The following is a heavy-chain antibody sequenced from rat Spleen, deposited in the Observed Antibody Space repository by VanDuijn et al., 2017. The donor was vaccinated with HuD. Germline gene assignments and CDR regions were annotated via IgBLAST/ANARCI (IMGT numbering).Heavy chain of an antibody. V-gene: IGHV3-3*01. Sequence: EVQLQESGPGPVKVSESLSLTCSVTGHSITSSYRWNWIRKFPGNKLEWMGYINSAGTTNYNPSLKSRISITRDTSKKQFFLQVNSVSSEDTATYYCARYRDSFGHVGSFDYWGQGVMVTVSS. CDR1: GHSITSSYR. D-gene: IGHD1-11*01. CDR3: ARYRDSFGHVGSFDY. CDR2: INSAGTT. J-gene: IGHJ2*01.